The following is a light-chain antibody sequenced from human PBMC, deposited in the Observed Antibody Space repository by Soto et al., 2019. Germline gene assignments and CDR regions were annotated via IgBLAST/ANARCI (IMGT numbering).Light chain of an antibody. J-gene: IGLJ1*01. V-gene: IGLV1-47*01. CDR1: RSNIGYNY. Sequence: QSVLTQPPSASGTPGQRVTISCSGSRSNIGYNYVYWYQQLPGTAPKLLIYRNNQRPSGVPDRFSGSKSGTSASLAISGLRSEDEADYYCASWDDSLSGYVFGTGTKLTVL. CDR3: ASWDDSLSGYV. CDR2: RNN.